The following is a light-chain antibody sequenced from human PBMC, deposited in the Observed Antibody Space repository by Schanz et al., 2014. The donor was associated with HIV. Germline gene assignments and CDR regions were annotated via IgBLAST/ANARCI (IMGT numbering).Light chain of an antibody. CDR3: QQYNDWPPIT. CDR2: GAA. V-gene: IGKV3-15*01. CDR1: QSVGSN. Sequence: ERVMTQSPATLSVSPGERATLSCRASQSVGSNLAWYQQKPGQAPRLLIHGAATRATGIPARFSGSGSGTDFTLTISGLEPEDFAVYYCQQYNDWPPITFGQGTRLEIK. J-gene: IGKJ5*01.